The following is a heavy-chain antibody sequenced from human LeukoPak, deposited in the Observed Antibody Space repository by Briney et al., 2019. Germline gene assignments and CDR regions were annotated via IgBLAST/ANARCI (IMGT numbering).Heavy chain of an antibody. J-gene: IGHJ4*02. V-gene: IGHV1-18*01. Sequence: ASVKVSCKATGYTFSNYGITWVRQAPGQGLEWMGTISGHNGDVNYAPKFQGRVTMTTDTSTTTAYMELRSLRFDDTAVYYCARYNSLLRGVTTSDYWGQGTLVTVSS. CDR2: ISGHNGDV. CDR3: ARYNSLLRGVTTSDY. CDR1: GYTFSNYG. D-gene: IGHD3-10*01.